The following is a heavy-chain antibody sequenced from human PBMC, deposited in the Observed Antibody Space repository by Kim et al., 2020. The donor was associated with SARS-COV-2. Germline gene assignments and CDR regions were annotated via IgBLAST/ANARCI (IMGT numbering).Heavy chain of an antibody. J-gene: IGHJ6*02. V-gene: IGHV1-2*06. CDR1: GYTFTGYY. CDR3: ADLSTGSGGMDV. CDR2: INPNSGGT. Sequence: ASVKVSCKASGYTFTGYYMHWVRQAPGQGLEWMGRINPNSGGTNYAQKFQGRVTMTRDTSISTAYMELSRLRSDDTAVYYCADLSTGSGGMDVWGQGTTVTVSS. D-gene: IGHD3-10*01.